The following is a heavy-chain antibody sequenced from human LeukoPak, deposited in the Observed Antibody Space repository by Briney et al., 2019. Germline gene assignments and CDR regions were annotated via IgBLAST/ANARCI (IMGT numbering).Heavy chain of an antibody. J-gene: IGHJ4*02. Sequence: PGGSLRLSCAASGLTFSSYSMNSVRQATGKGLEWVSSISSSSSYIYYADSVKDRFTISRDNAKNSLYLQMNSLRAEDTAVYYCARYGFGKYYFDYWGQGTLVTVSS. CDR3: ARYGFGKYYFDY. CDR2: ISSSSSYI. D-gene: IGHD3-10*01. V-gene: IGHV3-21*01. CDR1: GLTFSSYS.